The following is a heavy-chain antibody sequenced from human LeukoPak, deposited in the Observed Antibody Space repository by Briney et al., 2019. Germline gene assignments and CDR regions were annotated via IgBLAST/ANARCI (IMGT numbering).Heavy chain of an antibody. CDR3: ATADRGAFDI. Sequence: PGGSLRLSCAVSGFTFSWYSMNWVRQAPGKGLEWLSYITRSSSTIYYADSVKGRFTISRGNAKNSLYLQMNSLRVDDTAVYYCATADRGAFDIWGQGTMVIVSS. CDR2: ITRSSSTI. CDR1: GFTFSWYS. J-gene: IGHJ3*02. V-gene: IGHV3-48*01.